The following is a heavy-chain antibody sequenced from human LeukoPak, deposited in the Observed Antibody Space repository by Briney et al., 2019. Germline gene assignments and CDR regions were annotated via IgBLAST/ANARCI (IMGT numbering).Heavy chain of an antibody. J-gene: IGHJ4*02. V-gene: IGHV3-21*04. Sequence: GGSLRLSCAASGFTFSSYSMNWVRQAPGKGLEWVSSISSTDSYIFYADSVKGRFTISRDNAKNSMYLQVNSLRAEDTAMYYCVRDYCSSGTCYGFDWGQGTLVTVSS. CDR1: GFTFSSYS. CDR3: VRDYCSSGTCYGFD. CDR2: ISSTDSYI. D-gene: IGHD2-15*01.